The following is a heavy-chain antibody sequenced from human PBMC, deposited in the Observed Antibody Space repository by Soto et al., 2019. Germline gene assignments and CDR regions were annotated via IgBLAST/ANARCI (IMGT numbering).Heavy chain of an antibody. Sequence: ASVKVYFKTSGYPFTDYAIHWVRQAPGQTLEWLGWIATGNGNTRFSQKFQGRVTITRDTSATTAYMELTSLRSEDTAVYYCAKGSRMWTPDYWGQGTLVTVS. D-gene: IGHD2-21*01. CDR2: IATGNGNT. V-gene: IGHV1-3*04. J-gene: IGHJ4*02. CDR1: GYPFTDYA. CDR3: AKGSRMWTPDY.